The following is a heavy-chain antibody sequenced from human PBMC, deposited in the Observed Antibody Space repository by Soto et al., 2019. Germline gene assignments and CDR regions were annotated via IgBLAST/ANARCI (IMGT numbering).Heavy chain of an antibody. CDR2: IDPSDSYS. V-gene: IGHV5-10-1*01. D-gene: IGHD6-19*01. Sequence: PGESLKISCKGSGYSFSHYWISWVRQMPGKGLEWMGRIDPSDSYSNNSPTFKGHITISADKSFGIAYLQCSSLKASDTAMYYCAISSGLFDYWGQGTLVTVSS. CDR1: GYSFSHYW. J-gene: IGHJ4*02. CDR3: AISSGLFDY.